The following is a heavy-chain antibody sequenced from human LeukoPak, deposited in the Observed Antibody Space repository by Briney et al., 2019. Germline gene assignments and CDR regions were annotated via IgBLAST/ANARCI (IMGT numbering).Heavy chain of an antibody. CDR2: ITGSGGST. D-gene: IGHD3-10*01. CDR3: AKDTYGSGGTDY. CDR1: GFTLSNYA. J-gene: IGHJ4*02. Sequence: GGSLRLSCAASGFTLSNYAMSWVRQAPGKGLEWVSAITGSGGSTYYADSVKGRFTISRDNSKNALYLQMNSLRAEDTAVYYCAKDTYGSGGTDYWGQGTLVTVSS. V-gene: IGHV3-23*01.